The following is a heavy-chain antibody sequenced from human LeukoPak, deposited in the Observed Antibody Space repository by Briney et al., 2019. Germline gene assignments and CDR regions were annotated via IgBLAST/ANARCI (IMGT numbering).Heavy chain of an antibody. Sequence: GGSLRLSCAASGVTFSSYWMSWVRQAPGKGLEWVANIKQDGSEKYYVDSVKGRFTISRDNSKNTLYLQMNSLRAEDTAVYYCAKGWVAAKASGAYWGQGTLVTVSS. CDR2: IKQDGSEK. CDR1: GVTFSSYW. CDR3: AKGWVAAKASGAY. D-gene: IGHD2-15*01. J-gene: IGHJ4*02. V-gene: IGHV3-7*01.